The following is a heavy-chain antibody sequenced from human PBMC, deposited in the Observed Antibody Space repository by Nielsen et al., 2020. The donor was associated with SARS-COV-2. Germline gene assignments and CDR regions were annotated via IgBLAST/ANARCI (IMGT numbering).Heavy chain of an antibody. J-gene: IGHJ4*02. CDR1: GFTFSDYY. CDR3: ASSGWLDH. V-gene: IGHV3-11*04. Sequence: GESLKISCAASGFTFSDYYMSWIRQAPGKGLEWVSYISSSGSAIYYADSVKGRFTISRDNAQSSLYLHMNSLRAEDTAVYYCASSGWLDHWGQGTLVTVSS. D-gene: IGHD6-19*01. CDR2: ISSSGSAI.